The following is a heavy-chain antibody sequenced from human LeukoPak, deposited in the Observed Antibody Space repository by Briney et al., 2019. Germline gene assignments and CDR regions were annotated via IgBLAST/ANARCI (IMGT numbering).Heavy chain of an antibody. CDR1: GYTFTSYA. J-gene: IGHJ4*02. CDR3: ARDLYDILTGSPGDY. CDR2: INAGNGNT. V-gene: IGHV1-3*01. D-gene: IGHD3-9*01. Sequence: ASVKVSCKASGYTFTSYAMHWVRQAPGQRLEWMGWINAGNGNTKYSQKFQGRVTITRDTSASTAYMELSSLRSDDTAVYYCARDLYDILTGSPGDYWGQGTLVTVSS.